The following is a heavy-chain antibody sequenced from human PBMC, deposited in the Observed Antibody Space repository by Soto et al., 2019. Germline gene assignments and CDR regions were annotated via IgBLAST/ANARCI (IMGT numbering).Heavy chain of an antibody. CDR3: AREGYGMDV. CDR1: GFTCSSYG. J-gene: IGHJ6*02. Sequence: QVQLVEYGGGVVQPGRSLRLSCAASGFTCSSYGMHWVRQAPGKGLAWVAVIWYDGSNKYYADSVKGRFTISRDHSKNKLYLQVNSQRAEDTAVYYCAREGYGMDVRGQGTPVTLSS. CDR2: IWYDGSNK. V-gene: IGHV3-33*01.